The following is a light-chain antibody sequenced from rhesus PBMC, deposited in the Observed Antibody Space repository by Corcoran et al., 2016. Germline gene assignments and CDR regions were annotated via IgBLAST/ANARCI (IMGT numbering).Light chain of an antibody. Sequence: DIQMTQSPSSLSASVGDRVTITCRASQSISNYLNWYQQEPGKAPKLLIYSASSLKSGVPSRFSGSGSWTEFTLTISSLQPEDFATYYCQQFKNYLWTFGQGTKVEIK. CDR1: QSISNY. CDR3: QQFKNYLWT. CDR2: SAS. V-gene: IGKV1-41*01. J-gene: IGKJ1*01.